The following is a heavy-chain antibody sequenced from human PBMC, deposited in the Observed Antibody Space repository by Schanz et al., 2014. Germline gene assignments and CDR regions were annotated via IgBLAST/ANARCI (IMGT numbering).Heavy chain of an antibody. J-gene: IGHJ4*02. Sequence: QVQLVESGGGVVQPGRSLRLSCAASGFTFSSYTMHWVRQAPGTGLEWVAVISYDGTNKYYADSVKGRFTISRDNSKNTLYLQMNSLRAEDTAVYYCARVRTIYGSGATGYWGQGTLVTVSS. CDR3: ARVRTIYGSGATGY. D-gene: IGHD3-10*01. V-gene: IGHV3-30*04. CDR2: ISYDGTNK. CDR1: GFTFSSYT.